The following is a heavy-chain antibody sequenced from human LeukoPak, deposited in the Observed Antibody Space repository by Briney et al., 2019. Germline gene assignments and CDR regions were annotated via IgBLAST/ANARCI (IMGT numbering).Heavy chain of an antibody. Sequence: GGSLRLSCAASGFTFSSYAMSWVRQAPGKGLEWVSAISGSGGSTYYADSVKGRFTISRDNSKNTLYLQMNSLRAEDTAVYYCAKVGTTVTTYYYYYMDVWGKGTTVTVSS. CDR2: ISGSGGST. D-gene: IGHD4-17*01. J-gene: IGHJ6*03. V-gene: IGHV3-23*01. CDR1: GFTFSSYA. CDR3: AKVGTTVTTYYYYYMDV.